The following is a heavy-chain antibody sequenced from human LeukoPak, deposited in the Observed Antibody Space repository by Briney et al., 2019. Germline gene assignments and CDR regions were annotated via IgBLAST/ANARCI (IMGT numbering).Heavy chain of an antibody. CDR3: ARERVDPRRGVFEI. CDR1: GFTFSNYW. D-gene: IGHD2-2*01. CDR2: IKKDGSEK. V-gene: IGHV3-7*01. J-gene: IGHJ3*02. Sequence: GGSLRLSCAASGFTFSNYWLSWVRQGPGKGLEWVGNIKKDGSEKYYVDAVKGRFTIARDNAKNALFLQMDSLRVEDTAMYYCARERVDPRRGVFEIWGQGTMVTVFS.